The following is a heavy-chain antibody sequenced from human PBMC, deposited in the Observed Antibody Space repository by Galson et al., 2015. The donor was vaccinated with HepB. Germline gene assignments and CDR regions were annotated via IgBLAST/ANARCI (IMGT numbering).Heavy chain of an antibody. V-gene: IGHV6-1*01. CDR2: TYYRSKWYT. D-gene: IGHD3/OR15-3a*01. J-gene: IGHJ4*02. Sequence: CAISGDSVSSNSAAWNWIRQSPSRGLEWLGRTYYRSKWYTDYALSVKSRIIVNPDTSKNQFSLQLNSVTPDDTAVYYCARSSGLIDYWGQGTLVTVSS. CDR3: ARSSGLIDY. CDR1: GDSVSSNSAA.